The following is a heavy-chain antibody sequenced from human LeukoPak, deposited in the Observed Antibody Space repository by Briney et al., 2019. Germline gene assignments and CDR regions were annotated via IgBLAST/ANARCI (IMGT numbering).Heavy chain of an antibody. Sequence: PGGSLRLSCAASGFTFSSYGMHWVRQAPGKGLEWVAVISYDGSNKYYADSVEGRFTISRDNSKNTLYLQMNSLRAEDTAVYYCAKEYKAMVRGVIRSPLDYWGQGTLVTVSS. CDR3: AKEYKAMVRGVIRSPLDY. CDR1: GFTFSSYG. CDR2: ISYDGSNK. V-gene: IGHV3-30*18. D-gene: IGHD3-10*01. J-gene: IGHJ4*02.